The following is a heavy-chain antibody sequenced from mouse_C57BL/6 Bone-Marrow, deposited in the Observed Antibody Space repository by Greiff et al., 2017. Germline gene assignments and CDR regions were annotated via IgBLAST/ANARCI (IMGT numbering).Heavy chain of an antibody. J-gene: IGHJ1*03. V-gene: IGHV1-53*01. Sequence: QVQLQQPGTELVKPGASVKLSCKASGYTFTSYWMHWVKQRPGQGLEWIGNINPSNGGTNYNEKFKSKATLTVDKSSSTAYMQLSSLTSEDAAVYYCARENYYGSRGYFDVWGTGTTVTVSS. CDR1: GYTFTSYW. D-gene: IGHD1-1*01. CDR3: ARENYYGSRGYFDV. CDR2: INPSNGGT.